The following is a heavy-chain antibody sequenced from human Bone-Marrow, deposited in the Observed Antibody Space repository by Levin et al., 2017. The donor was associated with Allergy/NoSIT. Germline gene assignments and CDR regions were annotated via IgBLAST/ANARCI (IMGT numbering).Heavy chain of an antibody. CDR1: GGSISSGGYS. V-gene: IGHV4-30-2*01. CDR3: ARAGNPEAWYYFDH. J-gene: IGHJ4*02. D-gene: IGHD4-23*01. CDR2: FYQSGST. Sequence: SQTLSLTCAVSGGSISSGGYSWSWIRQPPGKGLEWIAYFYQSGSTYYNPSLKSRVTISADRSKNHFSLNLSSVTAADTAVYYCARAGNPEAWYYFDHWGQGTLVTVSS.